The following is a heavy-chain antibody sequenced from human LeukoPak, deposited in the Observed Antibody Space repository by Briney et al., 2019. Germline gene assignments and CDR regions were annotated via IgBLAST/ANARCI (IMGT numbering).Heavy chain of an antibody. CDR2: INHSGST. V-gene: IGHV4-34*01. Sequence: SETLSLTCAVYGGSFSGYYWSWIRQPPGKGLEWIGEINHSGSTNYNPSLKSRVTISVDTSKNQFSLKLSSVTAADTAVYYCARATGRGSGSYYCGYWGQGTLVTVSS. J-gene: IGHJ4*02. D-gene: IGHD1-26*01. CDR1: GGSFSGYY. CDR3: ARATGRGSGSYYCGY.